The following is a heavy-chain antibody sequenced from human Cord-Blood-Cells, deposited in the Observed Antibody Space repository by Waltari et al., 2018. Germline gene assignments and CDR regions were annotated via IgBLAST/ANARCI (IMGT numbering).Heavy chain of an antibody. Sequence: QVQLVQSGAEVKKPGASVKVSCKASGYTFTSYYMHWVRQASGQGLEWMGIINPSGGSTSYAQKFQGRVTMTSDTSTSTVYMELSSLRSEDTAVYYCARGSIAARAFDIWGQGTMVTVSS. CDR2: INPSGGST. J-gene: IGHJ3*02. V-gene: IGHV1-46*03. CDR3: ARGSIAARAFDI. D-gene: IGHD6-6*01. CDR1: GYTFTSYY.